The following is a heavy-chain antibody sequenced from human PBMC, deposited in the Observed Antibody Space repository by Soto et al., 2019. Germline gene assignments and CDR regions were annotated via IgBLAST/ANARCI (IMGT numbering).Heavy chain of an antibody. CDR3: VRDGTKTLRDWFDP. J-gene: IGHJ5*02. CDR1: GASISGFY. V-gene: IGHV4-4*07. Sequence: SETLSLTCTVSGASISGFYWSRIRKSAGKGLEWIGRIYATGTTDYNPSLKSRVMMSVDTSKKQFSLKLRSVTAADTAVYYCVRDGTKTLRDWFDPWGQGISVTVSS. D-gene: IGHD1-1*01. CDR2: IYATGTT.